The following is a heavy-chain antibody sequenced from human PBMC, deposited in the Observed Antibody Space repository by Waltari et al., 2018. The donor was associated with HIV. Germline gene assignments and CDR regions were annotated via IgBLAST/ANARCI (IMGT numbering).Heavy chain of an antibody. V-gene: IGHV4-31*03. CDR2: IYYQGST. J-gene: IGHJ5*02. CDR3: ARGGVRGVTGWFDP. Sequence: QVQLQESGPGLVKPSQTLSLTCTVSGDSISSGSYYWSWIRPHPGKGLEWIGYIYYQGSTSYNPSLRSRVSISVDTSKNQFSLNLSSLTAADTAVYYCARGGVRGVTGWFDPWGQGALVTVSS. D-gene: IGHD3-10*01. CDR1: GDSISSGSYY.